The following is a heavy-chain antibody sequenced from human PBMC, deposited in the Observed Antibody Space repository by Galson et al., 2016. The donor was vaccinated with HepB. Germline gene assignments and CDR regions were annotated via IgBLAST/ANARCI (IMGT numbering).Heavy chain of an antibody. CDR2: IIPSFNTT. CDR3: ARGHPLDIVVIPAAWAH. V-gene: IGHV1-69*06. J-gene: IGHJ4*02. Sequence: SVKVSCKASGGNFNSHAISWVRQAPGQGLEWMGGIIPSFNTTKYAQKFQGRITVTADKSTSTAYMELGSLRSEDTAMYYCARGHPLDIVVIPAAWAHWGQGTLITVSS. D-gene: IGHD2-2*01. CDR1: GGNFNSHA.